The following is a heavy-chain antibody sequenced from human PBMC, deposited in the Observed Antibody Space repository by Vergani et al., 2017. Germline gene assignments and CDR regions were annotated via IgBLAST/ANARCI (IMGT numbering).Heavy chain of an antibody. CDR3: ARSSYYDLWSGPEPNAFDI. D-gene: IGHD3-3*01. CDR1: GGSISSYY. V-gene: IGHV4-4*07. Sequence: QVQLQESGPGLVKPSETLSLTCTVSGGSISSYYWSWIRQPAGKGLEWIGRIYTSGSTNYNPSLKSRVTMSVDTSKTQFSLKLSSVTAADTAVYYGARSSYYDLWSGPEPNAFDIWGQGTMVTVSS. J-gene: IGHJ3*02. CDR2: IYTSGST.